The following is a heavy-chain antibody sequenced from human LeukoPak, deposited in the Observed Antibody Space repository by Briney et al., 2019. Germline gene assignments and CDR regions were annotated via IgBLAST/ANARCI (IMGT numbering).Heavy chain of an antibody. Sequence: HAGGSLRLSCAASGFTFSSYSMNWVRQAPGKGLEWVSYISSSSSTIYYADSVKGRFTISRDNAKNSLYLQMNSLRAEDTAVYYCARDSRLIVGVYNDYWGQGTLVTVSS. CDR3: ARDSRLIVGVYNDY. J-gene: IGHJ4*02. CDR1: GFTFSSYS. D-gene: IGHD1-26*01. CDR2: ISSSSSTI. V-gene: IGHV3-48*04.